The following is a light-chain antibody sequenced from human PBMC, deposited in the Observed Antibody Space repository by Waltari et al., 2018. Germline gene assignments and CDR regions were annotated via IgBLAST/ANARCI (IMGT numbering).Light chain of an antibody. Sequence: EIVLTQSPATLSLSPGERATLSCRASQSVSSYLAWYQQKPGQAHRLLIYDASNSATGIPARFSGSGSGTDFTLTISSLEPEDFAVYYCQQRSNWPPIFTFGPGTKVDIK. CDR1: QSVSSY. CDR2: DAS. J-gene: IGKJ3*01. V-gene: IGKV3-11*01. CDR3: QQRSNWPPIFT.